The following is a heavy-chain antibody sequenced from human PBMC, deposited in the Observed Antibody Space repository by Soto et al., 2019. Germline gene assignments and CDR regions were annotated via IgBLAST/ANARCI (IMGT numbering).Heavy chain of an antibody. D-gene: IGHD3-10*01. CDR2: ISYDGSNK. CDR3: GRDGITMLRGVYYYYYGRDV. CDR1: GFTFSSYA. J-gene: IGHJ6*02. V-gene: IGHV3-30-3*01. Sequence: PGGSLRLSCAASGFTFSSYAMHWVRQAPGKGLEWVAVISYDGSNKYYADSVKGRFTISRDNSKNTLYLQMNSLRAEDTAVYYWGRDGITMLRGVYYYYYGRDVGGQGTRFTVSS.